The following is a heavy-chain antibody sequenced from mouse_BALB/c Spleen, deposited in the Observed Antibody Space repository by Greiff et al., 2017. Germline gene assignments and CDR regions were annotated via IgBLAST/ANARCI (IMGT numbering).Heavy chain of an antibody. CDR1: GFTFSSFG. V-gene: IGHV5-17*02. J-gene: IGHJ2*01. Sequence: EVQGVESGGGLVQPGGSRKLSCAASGFTFSSFGMHWVRQAPEKGLEWVAYISSGSSTIYYADTVKGRFTISRDNPKNTLFLQMTSLRSEDTAMYYCARGWGLYYFDYWGQGTTLTVSS. D-gene: IGHD6-1*01. CDR2: ISSGSSTI. CDR3: ARGWGLYYFDY.